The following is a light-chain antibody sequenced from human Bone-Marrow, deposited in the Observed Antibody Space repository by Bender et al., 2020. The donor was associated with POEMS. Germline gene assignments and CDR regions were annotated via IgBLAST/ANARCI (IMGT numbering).Light chain of an antibody. V-gene: IGLV2-23*01. Sequence: QSALAQPASVSGSPGQSITMSCTGTSSDIGNYNYVSWYQHHPGKAPILLIYKDTERPSAVSSRFSGSKSGNTASLTISGLQAEDEADYYCCSYASALWVFGGGTKVTVL. CDR1: SSDIGNYNY. CDR3: CSYASALWV. J-gene: IGLJ3*02. CDR2: KDT.